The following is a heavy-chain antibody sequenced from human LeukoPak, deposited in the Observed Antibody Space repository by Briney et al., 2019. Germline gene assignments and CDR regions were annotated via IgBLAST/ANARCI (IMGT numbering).Heavy chain of an antibody. CDR3: ARDGDFWSGYFSKEYYYYMDV. J-gene: IGHJ6*03. CDR2: IIPIFGTA. D-gene: IGHD3-3*01. V-gene: IGHV1-69*05. CDR1: GGTFSSYA. Sequence: ALVKVSCKASGGTFSSYAISWVRQAPGQGLEWMGGIIPIFGTANYAQKFQGRVAITTDESTSTAYMELSSLRSEDTAVYYCARDGDFWSGYFSKEYYYYMDVWGKGTTVTVSS.